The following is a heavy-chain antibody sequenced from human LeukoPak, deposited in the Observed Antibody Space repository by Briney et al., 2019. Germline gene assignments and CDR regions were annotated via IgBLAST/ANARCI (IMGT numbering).Heavy chain of an antibody. J-gene: IGHJ3*02. D-gene: IGHD3-22*01. V-gene: IGHV3-66*01. CDR1: GFTVSSNY. CDR2: IYSGGST. Sequence: PGGSLRLSCAASGFTVSSNYMSWVRQAPGKRLEWVSVIYSGGSTYYADSVKGRFTVSRDNSKNTLYLQMNSLRAEDTAVYYCARAPFTYDSSGDSFDIWGQGTMVTVSS. CDR3: ARAPFTYDSSGDSFDI.